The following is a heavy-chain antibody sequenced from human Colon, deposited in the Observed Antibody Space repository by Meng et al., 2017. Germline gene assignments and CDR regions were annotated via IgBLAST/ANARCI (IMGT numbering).Heavy chain of an antibody. J-gene: IGHJ4*02. CDR2: ISAYNGNT. CDR3: ARGIVVVPAATDFDY. CDR1: GYTFTSYG. V-gene: IGHV1-18*01. Sequence: ASVKVSCKASGYTFTSYGISWVRQAPGQGLEWMGWISAYNGNTNYAQKLQGRVTMTTDTSTSTAYMELRSLISDDTAVYYCARGIVVVPAATDFDYWGQGTLVTVSS. D-gene: IGHD2-2*01.